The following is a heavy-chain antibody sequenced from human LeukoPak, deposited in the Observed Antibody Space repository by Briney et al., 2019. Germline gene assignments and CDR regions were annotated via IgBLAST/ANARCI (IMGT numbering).Heavy chain of an antibody. V-gene: IGHV3-21*01. CDR1: GXTFSSYS. CDR2: IGSSGSHI. Sequence: GRSLRLSCAASGXTFSSYSVNWVRQAPGKGLEWVSSIGSSGSHIYYADSVTGRFTISRDNAKNSLYLQVNSLRAEDTAVYYCASNYIGAFDIWGQGTMVTVSS. J-gene: IGHJ3*02. CDR3: ASNYIGAFDI. D-gene: IGHD2-15*01.